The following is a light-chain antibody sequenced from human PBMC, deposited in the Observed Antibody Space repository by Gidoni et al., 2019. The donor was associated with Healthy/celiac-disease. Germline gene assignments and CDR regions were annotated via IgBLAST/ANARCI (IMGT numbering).Light chain of an antibody. Sequence: ELVLTQSPGTLSLSPGERATLSCRASQSVSSSYLAWYQQKPGQAPRLLIYGASSRATGIPDRFSGSGSGTDFTLTISRLEPEDFAVYYCQQFRGITFGQGTRLEIK. J-gene: IGKJ5*01. V-gene: IGKV3-20*01. CDR3: QQFRGIT. CDR1: QSVSSSY. CDR2: GAS.